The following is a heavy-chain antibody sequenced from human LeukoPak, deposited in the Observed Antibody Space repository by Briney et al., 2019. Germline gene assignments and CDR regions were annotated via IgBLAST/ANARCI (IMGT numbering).Heavy chain of an antibody. Sequence: SVTVSCKASGGTFSSYAISWVRQAPGQGLEWMGGIIPIFGTANYAQKFQGRVTITADESTSTAYMELSSLRSEDTAVYYCARESWIERISGTSTTIINWFDPWGQGTLVTVSS. V-gene: IGHV1-69*01. CDR3: ARESWIERISGTSTTIINWFDP. J-gene: IGHJ5*02. D-gene: IGHD2-2*01. CDR1: GGTFSSYA. CDR2: IIPIFGTA.